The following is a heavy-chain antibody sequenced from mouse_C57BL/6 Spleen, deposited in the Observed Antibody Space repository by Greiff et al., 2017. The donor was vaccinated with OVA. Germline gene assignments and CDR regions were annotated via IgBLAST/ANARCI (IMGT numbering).Heavy chain of an antibody. V-gene: IGHV1-5*01. CDR2: IYPGNSDT. D-gene: IGHD2-4*01. CDR3: TRLDDYDGYYFDY. CDR1: GYTFTSYW. J-gene: IGHJ2*01. Sequence: EVQLQESGTVLARPGASVKMSCKTSGYTFTSYWMHWVKQRPGQGLEWIGAIYPGNSDTSYNQKFKGKAKLTAVTSASTAYMELSSLTNEDSAVYYCTRLDDYDGYYFDYWGQGTTLTVSS.